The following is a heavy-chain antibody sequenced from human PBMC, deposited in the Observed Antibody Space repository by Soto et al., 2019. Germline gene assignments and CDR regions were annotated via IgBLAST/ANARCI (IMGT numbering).Heavy chain of an antibody. CDR2: IYYSGST. CDR3: ARGGYYYGSGYLGTFDI. V-gene: IGHV4-30-4*01. D-gene: IGHD3-10*01. J-gene: IGHJ3*02. Sequence: QVQLQESGPGLVKPSQTLSLTCTVSGGSISSGDYYWSWIRQPPGKGLEWIGYIYYSGSTYYNPSLKSRVTISVDTSKNQFSLKLSSVTAADTAVYYCARGGYYYGSGYLGTFDIWGQGTMVTVSS. CDR1: GGSISSGDYY.